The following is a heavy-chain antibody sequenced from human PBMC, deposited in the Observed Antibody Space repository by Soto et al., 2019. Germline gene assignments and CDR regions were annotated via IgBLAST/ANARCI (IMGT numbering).Heavy chain of an antibody. CDR3: ASARYADYGYGMDV. CDR2: IYDSGTT. J-gene: IGHJ6*02. Sequence: QLQLQESGSGLVKPSQTLSLTCAVSGGSISSGGYSWSWIRQPPGKGLEWIGYIYDSGTTYYNPSLKSRVTISVDRTKNQFSLKLSSVTAADTAVYYCASARYADYGYGMDVWGQGTTVTVSS. D-gene: IGHD5-12*01. CDR1: GGSISSGGYS. V-gene: IGHV4-30-2*01.